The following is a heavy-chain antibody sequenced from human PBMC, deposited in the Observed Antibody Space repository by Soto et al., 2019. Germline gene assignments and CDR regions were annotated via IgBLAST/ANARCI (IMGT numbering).Heavy chain of an antibody. CDR2: ISAYNGNT. CDR1: GYTLTSYG. J-gene: IGHJ4*02. D-gene: IGHD3-22*01. Sequence: YSKRSGYTLTSYGIGWVRPVQGKGLEWMGWISAYNGNTNYAQKLQGRVTMTTDTSTSTAYMELRSLRSDDTAVYYCARDSTDYDSSGYYFDYWGQGTLVTVSS. CDR3: ARDSTDYDSSGYYFDY. V-gene: IGHV1-18*01.